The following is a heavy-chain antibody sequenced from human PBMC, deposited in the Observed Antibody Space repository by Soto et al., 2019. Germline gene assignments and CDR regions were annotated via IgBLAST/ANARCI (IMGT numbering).Heavy chain of an antibody. J-gene: IGHJ4*02. Sequence: SETLSLTCSVSGYSISSGFYWDWIRQPPGKGLEWIGSIYYRGNTYYSPSHNGRITISLDTSKNQFSLRLTSVTAADTAVYYCARGEVRGLIATGLDYWSQGALVTVSS. CDR2: IYYRGNT. CDR1: GYSISSGFY. D-gene: IGHD3-10*01. V-gene: IGHV4-38-2*02. CDR3: ARGEVRGLIATGLDY.